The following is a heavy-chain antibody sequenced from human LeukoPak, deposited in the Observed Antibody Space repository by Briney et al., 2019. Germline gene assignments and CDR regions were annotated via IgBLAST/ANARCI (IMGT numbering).Heavy chain of an antibody. J-gene: IGHJ4*02. CDR3: ARDAPVRYVGDQSIDY. CDR2: ISAYNGDT. V-gene: IGHV1-18*01. D-gene: IGHD3-10*02. Sequence: ASVKVSCKAYGFTFTNYGVTWVRQAPGQGLEWMGWISAYNGDTKYVKQLQGRVTMTTDTSTSTAYMELRSLRSDDTAVYYCARDAPVRYVGDQSIDYWGQGTLVTVSS. CDR1: GFTFTNYG.